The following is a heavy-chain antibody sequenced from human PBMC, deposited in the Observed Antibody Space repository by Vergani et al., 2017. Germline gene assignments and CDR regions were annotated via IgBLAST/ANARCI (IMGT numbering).Heavy chain of an antibody. J-gene: IGHJ4*02. Sequence: QVQLVETGGGVVQPGGSLRLYCATSGFSFNTYGAHWVRQAPGKGLEWVAFIGYDGRIKYNVDSVKGRFTISRDTSKKTLSLQMRSLRADDTAVYYCAKDGGENSDYGYLDYWGQGTLVTVAS. D-gene: IGHD4-17*01. CDR2: IGYDGRIK. V-gene: IGHV3-30*02. CDR1: GFSFNTYG. CDR3: AKDGGENSDYGYLDY.